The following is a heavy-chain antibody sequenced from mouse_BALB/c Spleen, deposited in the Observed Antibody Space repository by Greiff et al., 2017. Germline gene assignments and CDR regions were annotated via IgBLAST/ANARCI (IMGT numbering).Heavy chain of an antibody. V-gene: IGHV14-4*02. CDR1: GFNIKDYY. Sequence: VQLQQSGAELVRSGASVKLSCTASGFNIKDYYMHWVKQRPEQGLEWIGWIDPENGDTEYAPKFQGKATMTADTSSNTAYLQLSSLTSEDTAVYYCNAWYTSDGSREYAMDYWGQGTSVTVSS. J-gene: IGHJ4*01. CDR3: NAWYTSDGSREYAMDY. D-gene: IGHD1-1*01. CDR2: IDPENGDT.